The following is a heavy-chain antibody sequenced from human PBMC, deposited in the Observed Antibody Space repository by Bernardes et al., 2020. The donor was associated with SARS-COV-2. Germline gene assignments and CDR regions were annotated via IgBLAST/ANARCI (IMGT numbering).Heavy chain of an antibody. CDR1: GFSLSSHW. J-gene: IGHJ4*02. Sequence: GGSLRLSCAASGFSLSSHWMHWVRQAPGKGLVWVARISSEGSSTNYADFAKGRFTISRDNAKNTLYLQMNSLRAEDTALYYCARVVTIGTGGLRYWGQGTLVTVSS. D-gene: IGHD5-12*01. CDR3: ARVVTIGTGGLRY. V-gene: IGHV3-74*01. CDR2: ISSEGSST.